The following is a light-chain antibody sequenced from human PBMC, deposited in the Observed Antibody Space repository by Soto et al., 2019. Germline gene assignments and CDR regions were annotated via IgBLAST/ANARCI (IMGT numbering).Light chain of an antibody. Sequence: VVTQMPLSSIVTLGQPASISCTSSQSLVHSDGNTYLSWLHQRPGQPPRLLIYRVSNRFSGVPDRFSGSGAGTDFTLRISRVEAEDVGIYYCMVATHTQFLTFDQGTKVEV. CDR1: QSLVHSDGNTY. J-gene: IGKJ1*01. CDR3: MVATHTQFLT. V-gene: IGKV2-24*01. CDR2: RVS.